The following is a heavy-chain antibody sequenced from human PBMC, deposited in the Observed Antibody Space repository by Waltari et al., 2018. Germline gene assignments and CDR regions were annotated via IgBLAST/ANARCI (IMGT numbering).Heavy chain of an antibody. J-gene: IGHJ3*02. CDR1: GFTVSSNS. CDR2: IYSTGSGGDT. V-gene: IGHV3-53*02. CDR3: ATDYDGNAYVAFDI. D-gene: IGHD3-22*01. Sequence: EVQLVETGGGLIQPGGSLTLSCAASGFTVSSNSMTWVSQAPGKGLEWVSVIYSTGSGGDTYYADSVKGRFTISRDNSKNTLYLQMNSLRAGDTAMYYCATDYDGNAYVAFDIWGQGTMVTVSS.